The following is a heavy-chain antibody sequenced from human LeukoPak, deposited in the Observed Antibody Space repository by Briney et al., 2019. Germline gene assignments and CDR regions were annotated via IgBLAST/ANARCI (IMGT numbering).Heavy chain of an antibody. CDR3: TTGTWIQLWLADF. CDR2: ISYDGSNK. D-gene: IGHD5-18*01. V-gene: IGHV3-30*03. CDR1: GFTFSSYG. J-gene: IGHJ4*02. Sequence: GGSLRLSCAASGFTFSSYGMHWVRQAPGKGLEWVAVISYDGSNKYYADSVKGRFTISRDNSKNTLYLQMNSLKIEDTAVYYCTTGTWIQLWLADFWGQGTLVTVSS.